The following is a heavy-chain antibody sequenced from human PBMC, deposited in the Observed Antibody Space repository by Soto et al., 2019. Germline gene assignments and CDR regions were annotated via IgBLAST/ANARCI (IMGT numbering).Heavy chain of an antibody. D-gene: IGHD2-15*01. CDR2: TGSGTGPG. J-gene: IGHJ4*02. V-gene: IGHV1-69*06. Sequence: WVXVSFKSSLGILSTKPSIVLLQAAGQGLDWMGGTGSGTGPGNHAQKFQGRLTVTADKSTSTVYMELTNLSSEDRAVYYCARRHSGGLFSLFDSWGQRTLVTVSS. CDR1: LGILSTKP. CDR3: ARRHSGGLFSLFDS.